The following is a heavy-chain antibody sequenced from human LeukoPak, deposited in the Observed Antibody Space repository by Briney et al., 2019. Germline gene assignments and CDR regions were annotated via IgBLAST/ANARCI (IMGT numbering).Heavy chain of an antibody. CDR2: IYYSGST. J-gene: IGHJ4*02. D-gene: IGHD3-16*01. V-gene: IGHV4-59*01. Sequence: SETLSLTCTVSGGSISSYYWSWIRQPPGKGLEWIGYIYYSGSTNYNPSLKSRVTISVDTSKNQFSLKLSSVTAADTAVYYCARDRGWGGFDYWGRGTLVTVSS. CDR1: GGSISSYY. CDR3: ARDRGWGGFDY.